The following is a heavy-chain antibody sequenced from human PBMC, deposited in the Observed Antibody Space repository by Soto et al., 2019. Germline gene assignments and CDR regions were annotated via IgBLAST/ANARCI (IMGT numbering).Heavy chain of an antibody. D-gene: IGHD3-10*01. Sequence: QVQLQESGPGLVKPSETLSLTCTVSGGSISSYYWTWIRQPPGKGLEWIGFIYNSGSTHYNPSPRSRVTISVDTSKNQFSLKLRSLTAADTAVYYCASMGYHYGSGSYPLDYWGQGTLVTVSS. CDR1: GGSISSYY. CDR2: IYNSGST. J-gene: IGHJ4*02. V-gene: IGHV4-59*08. CDR3: ASMGYHYGSGSYPLDY.